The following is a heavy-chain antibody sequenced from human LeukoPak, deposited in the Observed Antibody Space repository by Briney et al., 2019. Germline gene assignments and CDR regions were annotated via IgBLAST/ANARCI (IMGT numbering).Heavy chain of an antibody. CDR1: GFTFSNYW. Sequence: GGSLRLSCAASGFTFSNYWMHWVRQAPGKGLVWVSRINRDGRSANYADSVKGRFTISRDNAKNTVFLQMSSLRAEDTAVYYCALPLRDGDFYFDYWGQGALVTVSS. CDR3: ALPLRDGDFYFDY. J-gene: IGHJ4*02. D-gene: IGHD4-17*01. V-gene: IGHV3-74*01. CDR2: INRDGRSA.